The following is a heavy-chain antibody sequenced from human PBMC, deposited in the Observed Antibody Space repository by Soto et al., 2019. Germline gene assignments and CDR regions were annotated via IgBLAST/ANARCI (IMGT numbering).Heavy chain of an antibody. V-gene: IGHV4-30-2*01. Sequence: SETLSLTCAVSGGSITSGNSYSWSWIRQPPGKGLEWIGSISHTGSTSYNPSLKSRLTMSVDKSKNQFSLRLSSVTAADMAVYYCARAVAPYFGTWFDPWGQGILVTV. CDR2: ISHTGST. J-gene: IGHJ5*02. CDR1: GGSITSGNSYS. CDR3: ARAVAPYFGTWFDP. D-gene: IGHD3-10*01.